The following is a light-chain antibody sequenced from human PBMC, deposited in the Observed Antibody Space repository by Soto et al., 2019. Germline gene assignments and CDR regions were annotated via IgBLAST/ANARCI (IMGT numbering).Light chain of an antibody. V-gene: IGLV2-14*01. J-gene: IGLJ2*01. CDR1: SSDVGGYNY. Sequence: QSVLTQPASVSGSPGQSITISCTGTSSDVGGYNYVSWYQQHPGKAPKLMIYAVSNRPSGISNRFSGSKSGNAASLTISGLQAEDEADYYCSSYASSGTVIFGGGTKLTVL. CDR2: AVS. CDR3: SSYASSGTVI.